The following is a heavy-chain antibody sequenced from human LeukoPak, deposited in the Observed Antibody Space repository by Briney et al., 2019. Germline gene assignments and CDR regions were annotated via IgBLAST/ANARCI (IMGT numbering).Heavy chain of an antibody. CDR2: ISSSGSTI. CDR3: ARERIAAAYYFDY. V-gene: IGHV3-48*03. J-gene: IGHJ4*02. D-gene: IGHD6-13*01. Sequence: GGSLRLSCAASGFTFSSYEMNWVRQAPGKGLEWVSYISSSGSTIYYADSVKGRFTISRDNAKNSLYLQMSSLRAEDTAVYYCARERIAAAYYFDYWGQGTLVTVSS. CDR1: GFTFSSYE.